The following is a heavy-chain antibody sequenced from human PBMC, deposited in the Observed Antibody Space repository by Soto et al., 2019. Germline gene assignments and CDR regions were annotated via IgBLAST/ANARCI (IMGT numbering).Heavy chain of an antibody. J-gene: IGHJ4*02. CDR3: ARDTGNSFDY. V-gene: IGHV1-18*01. CDR2: ISPHNGNT. CDR1: GYTFNTYF. Sequence: HVQLVQSGGELKKPGASVKVSCNTSGYTFNTYFITWVRQAPGQGLEWMGWISPHNGNTNYAEKFQVRVTMTADTITKTAYMELRNLRIDDTAVYYCARDTGNSFDYWGQGTPVTGSS.